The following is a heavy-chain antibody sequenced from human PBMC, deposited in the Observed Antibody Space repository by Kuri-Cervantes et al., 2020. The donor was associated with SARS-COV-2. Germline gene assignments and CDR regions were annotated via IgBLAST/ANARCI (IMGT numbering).Heavy chain of an antibody. V-gene: IGHV3-30-3*01. CDR3: TRAQTSFDS. CDR1: GFNFNNFD. CDR2: ILYHGVDS. Sequence: GESLKISCAASGFNFNNFDINWVRQAPGKGLEWVAVILYHGVDSYYADSVKGRFTISRDNSKNTMYLQMNSLRPEDTAVYYCTRAQTSFDSWGQGTLVTVSS. J-gene: IGHJ4*02.